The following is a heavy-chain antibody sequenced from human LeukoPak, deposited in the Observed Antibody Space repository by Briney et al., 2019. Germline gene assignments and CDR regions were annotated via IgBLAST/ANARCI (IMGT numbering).Heavy chain of an antibody. J-gene: IGHJ4*02. Sequence: QPGGSLRLSCAASGFTFSDYAMTWSRQAPGKGLEWVSTISSSGISTYFADSVKGRFTISRDNSRNTLFLQMNSLRAEDTALFYCAKGDNNILTGYYNSLDSWGQGTLVTVSS. CDR2: ISSSGIST. V-gene: IGHV3-23*01. CDR3: AKGDNNILTGYYNSLDS. D-gene: IGHD3-9*01. CDR1: GFTFSDYA.